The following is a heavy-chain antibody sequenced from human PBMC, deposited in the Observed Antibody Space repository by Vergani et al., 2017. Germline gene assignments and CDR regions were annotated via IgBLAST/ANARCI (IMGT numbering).Heavy chain of an antibody. Sequence: QVQLQESGPGLVKPSETLSLTCAVSGYSISSGYYWGWIRQPPGKGLEWIGSIYHSGSTYYNPSLKSRVTISVDTSKNQFSLKLSSVTAADTAVYYCARAYCSGGSCYSGFLIDYWGQGTLVTVSS. D-gene: IGHD2-15*01. CDR2: IYHSGST. J-gene: IGHJ4*02. V-gene: IGHV4-38-2*01. CDR1: GYSISSGYY. CDR3: ARAYCSGGSCYSGFLIDY.